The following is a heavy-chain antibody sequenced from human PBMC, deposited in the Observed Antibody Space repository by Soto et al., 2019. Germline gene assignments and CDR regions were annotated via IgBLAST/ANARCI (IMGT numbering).Heavy chain of an antibody. D-gene: IGHD6-19*01. V-gene: IGHV3-30*18. CDR2: ISYDGSNK. J-gene: IGHJ6*02. CDR1: GFTFSSYG. CDR3: VKDGSSGWPYYYGMDV. Sequence: QVQLVESGGGVVQPGRSLRLSCAASGFTFSSYGMHWVRQAPGKGLEWVAVISYDGSNKYYADSLKGRFTVSRDNSKNTLYLQMSSLRAEDMAVYYCVKDGSSGWPYYYGMDVWGQGTTVTVSS.